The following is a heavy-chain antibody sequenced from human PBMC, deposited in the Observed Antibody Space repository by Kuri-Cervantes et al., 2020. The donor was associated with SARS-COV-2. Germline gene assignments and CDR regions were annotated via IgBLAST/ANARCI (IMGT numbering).Heavy chain of an antibody. CDR2: ISSSSSYI. D-gene: IGHD3-10*01. V-gene: IGHV3-21*01. CDR1: GFTFSSYG. J-gene: IGHJ4*02. Sequence: GESLKISCAASGFTFSSYGMYWVRQAPGKGLWWVSSISSSSSYIYYADSVKGRFTIPRDNAKNSLYLQMNSLRAEDTAVYYCARDYGYYGSGSYGVGYWGQGTLVTVSS. CDR3: ARDYGYYGSGSYGVGY.